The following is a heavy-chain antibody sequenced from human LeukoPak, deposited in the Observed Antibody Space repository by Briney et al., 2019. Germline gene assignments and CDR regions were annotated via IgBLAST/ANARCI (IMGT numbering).Heavy chain of an antibody. D-gene: IGHD2-2*01. Sequence: KPGGSLRLSCAASGFTFSSYSMNWVRQAPGKGLEWVSSISSSSSYIYYADSVKGRFTISRDNAKNSLYLQMNSLRAEDTAVYYCAREWDIVVVPAARGFDCWGQGTLVTVSS. J-gene: IGHJ4*02. CDR1: GFTFSSYS. CDR3: AREWDIVVVPAARGFDC. V-gene: IGHV3-21*01. CDR2: ISSSSSYI.